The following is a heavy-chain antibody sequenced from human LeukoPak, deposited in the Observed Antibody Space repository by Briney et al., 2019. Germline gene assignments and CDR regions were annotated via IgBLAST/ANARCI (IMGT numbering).Heavy chain of an antibody. CDR3: ARIGLVLRYFDWLSLDAFDI. V-gene: IGHV3-21*01. Sequence: GGSLRLSCAASGFPFSRYSTNWARQAPGKGLEWVSFISTSSSYIHYADSVRGLFTISRDTARNSLYLQMNSLRAEDTAVYYCARIGLVLRYFDWLSLDAFDIWGQGTMVTVSS. J-gene: IGHJ3*02. CDR2: ISTSSSYI. D-gene: IGHD3-9*01. CDR1: GFPFSRYS.